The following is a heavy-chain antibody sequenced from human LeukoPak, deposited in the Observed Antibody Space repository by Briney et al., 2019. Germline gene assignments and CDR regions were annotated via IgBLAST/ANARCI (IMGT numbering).Heavy chain of an antibody. CDR3: ARDLGIAAAGTKGFDY. CDR2: ISAYNGNT. CDR1: GYTFTSNA. Sequence: GASVKVSCKASGYTFTSNAIHWVRQAPGQSLEWMGWISAYNGNTNYAQKLQGRVTMTTDTSTSTAYMELRSLRSDDTAVYYCARDLGIAAAGTKGFDYWGQGTLVTVSS. D-gene: IGHD6-13*01. V-gene: IGHV1-18*01. J-gene: IGHJ4*02.